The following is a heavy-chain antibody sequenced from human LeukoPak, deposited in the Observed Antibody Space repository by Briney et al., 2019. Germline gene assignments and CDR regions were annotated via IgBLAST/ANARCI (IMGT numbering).Heavy chain of an antibody. CDR1: GFTFDDYA. J-gene: IGHJ4*02. D-gene: IGHD1-26*01. CDR2: ISWNSGSI. Sequence: PGRSLRLSCAASGFTFDDYAMHWVRQAPGKGLEWVSGISWNSGSIGYADSVKGRFTISRDNVKNSLYLQMNSLRAEDTALYYCAKDVAGGSYYYFDYWGQGTLVTVSS. V-gene: IGHV3-9*01. CDR3: AKDVAGGSYYYFDY.